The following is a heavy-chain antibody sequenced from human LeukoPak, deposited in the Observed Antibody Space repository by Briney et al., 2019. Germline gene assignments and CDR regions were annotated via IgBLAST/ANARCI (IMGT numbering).Heavy chain of an antibody. J-gene: IGHJ4*02. CDR2: INHSGST. CDR1: GGSFSGYY. V-gene: IGHV4-34*01. D-gene: IGHD3-10*01. CDR3: ARGRLGGSGSYYNVLDY. Sequence: PSETLSLTCAVYGGSFSGYYWSWIRQPPGKGLEWIGEINHSGSTNYSPSLKSRVTISVDTSRNQFSLKLSSVTAADTAVYYCARGRLGGSGSYYNVLDYWGQGTLVTVSS.